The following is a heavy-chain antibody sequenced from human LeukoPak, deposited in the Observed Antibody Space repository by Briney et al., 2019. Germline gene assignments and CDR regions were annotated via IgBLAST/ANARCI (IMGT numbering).Heavy chain of an antibody. Sequence: SETLSLTCTASGGSFSSSSYYWGWIRQPPGKGLEWIGYIYYSGSTNYNPSLKSRVTISVDTSKNQFSLKVSSVTAADTAVYYCARHEYGGSSAENFQHWGQGTPVTVSS. V-gene: IGHV4-61*05. CDR3: ARHEYGGSSAENFQH. CDR2: IYYSGST. CDR1: GGSFSSSSYY. J-gene: IGHJ1*01. D-gene: IGHD4-23*01.